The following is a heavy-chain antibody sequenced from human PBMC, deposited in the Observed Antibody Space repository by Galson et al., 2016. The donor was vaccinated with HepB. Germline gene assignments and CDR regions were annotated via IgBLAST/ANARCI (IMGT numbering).Heavy chain of an antibody. V-gene: IGHV3-21*01. Sequence: SLRLSCAASGFTFNSYTMTWVRQAPGKGLEWVSSISSSSKYIYYADSVKGRFNISRDNAKSSLFLQMDSVRAEDTAVYYCARVFDFWSSPSNYKYYMDVWGKGTSVTVSS. D-gene: IGHD3-3*01. CDR2: ISSSSKYI. J-gene: IGHJ6*03. CDR3: ARVFDFWSSPSNYKYYMDV. CDR1: GFTFNSYT.